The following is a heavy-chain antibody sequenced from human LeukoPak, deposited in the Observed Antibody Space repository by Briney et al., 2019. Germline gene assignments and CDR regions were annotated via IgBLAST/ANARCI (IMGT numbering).Heavy chain of an antibody. J-gene: IGHJ4*01. CDR2: LAADGSGT. V-gene: IGHV3-74*01. CDR3: ARDGFTGPRTAYLDH. CDR1: GFTFSTFA. D-gene: IGHD2-8*02. Sequence: PGGSLRLSCAASGFTFSTFAMSWVRQTPGMGLVWVSRLAADGSGTNYADSVKGRFTISRDNAKNTVYLQMSSLRAEDTAVYYCARDGFTGPRTAYLDHWGQGTLVTVSS.